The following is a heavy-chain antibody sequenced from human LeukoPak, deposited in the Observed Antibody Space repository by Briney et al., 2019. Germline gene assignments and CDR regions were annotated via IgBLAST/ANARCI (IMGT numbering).Heavy chain of an antibody. D-gene: IGHD4-17*01. J-gene: IGHJ4*02. V-gene: IGHV3-9*01. Sequence: PGRSLRLSCAASGFKFDDYAMHWVRQPPGKGLEWVSSITENGGNIGYADSVKGRFTISRDNAKNSLFLQMNSLRAGDTALYYCAKGRDYPMDYWGQGTLVTVSS. CDR3: AKGRDYPMDY. CDR1: GFKFDDYA. CDR2: ITENGGNI.